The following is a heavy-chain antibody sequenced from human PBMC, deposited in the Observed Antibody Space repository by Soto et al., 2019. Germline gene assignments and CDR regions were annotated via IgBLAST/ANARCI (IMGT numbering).Heavy chain of an antibody. D-gene: IGHD6-25*01. Sequence: QVQLQESGPGLVKPSQTLSLICTVSGGSISSGGYYWSWIRQHPGKGLEWIGYIYYSGSTYYNPSLKSRVTISVDTSKNQFSLKLSSVTAADTAVYYCAREGVAAGGNWFDPWGQGTLVTVSS. J-gene: IGHJ5*02. CDR3: AREGVAAGGNWFDP. CDR2: IYYSGST. V-gene: IGHV4-31*03. CDR1: GGSISSGGYY.